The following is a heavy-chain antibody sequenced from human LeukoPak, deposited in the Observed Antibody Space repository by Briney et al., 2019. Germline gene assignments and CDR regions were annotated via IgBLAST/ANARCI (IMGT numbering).Heavy chain of an antibody. V-gene: IGHV3-48*03. CDR2: ISSSGSTI. Sequence: GGSLRLSCAASGFTFSSYEMNWVRQAPGKGLEWVSYISSSGSTIYYADSVKGRFTISRDNAKNSLYLQINSLRAEDTAVYYCANLGRGTTYYYYGMDVWGKGTTVTVSS. J-gene: IGHJ6*04. CDR1: GFTFSSYE. CDR3: ANLGRGTTYYYYGMDV. D-gene: IGHD1/OR15-1a*01.